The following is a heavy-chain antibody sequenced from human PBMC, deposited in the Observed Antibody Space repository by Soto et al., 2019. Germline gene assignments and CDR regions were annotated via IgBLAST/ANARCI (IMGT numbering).Heavy chain of an antibody. CDR2: INAGNGNT. D-gene: IGHD3-10*01. CDR1: GYTFTSYV. J-gene: IGHJ5*02. Sequence: ASVKVSCKASGYTFTSYVMHWVRQAPGQRLEWMGWINAGNGNTKYSQKFQGRVTITRDTSASTAYMELSSLRSEDTAVYYCARGLYYYGSESENWFDPWGQGTLVTVSS. CDR3: ARGLYYYGSESENWFDP. V-gene: IGHV1-3*01.